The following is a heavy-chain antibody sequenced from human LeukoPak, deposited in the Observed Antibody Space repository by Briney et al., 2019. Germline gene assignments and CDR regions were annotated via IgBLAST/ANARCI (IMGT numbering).Heavy chain of an antibody. V-gene: IGHV1-18*04. Sequence: ASVKDSCKPSGYTFTSFGISWVRQAPGQGLEWMGWIGAYNGDTNYAQKFQGRVTMTTDTSTSTAYMDLRSLRSDDTAVYYCTRDHCRGDNCPSFDYWGQGTLVTVSS. CDR1: GYTFTSFG. CDR2: IGAYNGDT. D-gene: IGHD2-15*01. J-gene: IGHJ4*02. CDR3: TRDHCRGDNCPSFDY.